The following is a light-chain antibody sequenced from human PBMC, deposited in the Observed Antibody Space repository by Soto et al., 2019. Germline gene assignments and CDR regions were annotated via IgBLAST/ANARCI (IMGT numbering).Light chain of an antibody. V-gene: IGKV1-17*02. CDR3: LQHHNYRWT. CDR1: QDIRND. J-gene: IGKJ1*01. Sequence: DIQMTQSPSSLSASVGDRVTITCRTSQDIRNDLGWYQQKPGKAPKRLLHSASSLQSGVPSRFSGSGSGTEFTLTISNLQPEDFATYYRLQHHNYRWTFGQGTKVEIK. CDR2: SAS.